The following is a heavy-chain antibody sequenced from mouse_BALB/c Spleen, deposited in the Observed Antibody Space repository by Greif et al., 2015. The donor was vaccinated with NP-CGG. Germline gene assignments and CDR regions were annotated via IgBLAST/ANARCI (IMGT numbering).Heavy chain of an antibody. Sequence: EVQLQQSGAELVKPGASVKLSCTASGFNIKDTYMHWVKQRPEQGLEWIGRIDPANGNTKYDPKFQGKATITADTSSNTAYRQLSSLTSEDTAVYCWARGVRLPRYFDVWGAGTTVTVSS. CDR2: IDPANGNT. CDR3: ARGVRLPRYFDV. V-gene: IGHV14-3*02. D-gene: IGHD1-2*01. J-gene: IGHJ1*01. CDR1: GFNIKDTY.